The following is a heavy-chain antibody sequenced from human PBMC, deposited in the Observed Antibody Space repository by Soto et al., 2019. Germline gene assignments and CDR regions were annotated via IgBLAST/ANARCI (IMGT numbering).Heavy chain of an antibody. CDR2: ISGNGDTT. V-gene: IGHV3-23*01. J-gene: IGHJ4*02. D-gene: IGHD3-16*01. Sequence: EVRMLESGGGLAQPGGSLRLSCAASGFTFSSYSMNWVRQAPGKGLEWVSSISGNGDTTYYADSVQGRFTISRDNSKDTLSLQMNSLRADDTAVYYCAKVMHNDDYSDCWGQGALVTVSS. CDR3: AKVMHNDDYSDC. CDR1: GFTFSSYS.